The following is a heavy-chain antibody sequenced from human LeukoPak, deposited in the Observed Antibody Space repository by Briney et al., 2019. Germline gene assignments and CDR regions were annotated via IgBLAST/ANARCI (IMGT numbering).Heavy chain of an antibody. Sequence: GASVKVSCKASGGTFSSYAISWVRQAPGQGLEWMGIINPSGGSTSYAQKFQGRVTMTRDTSTSTVYMELSSLRSEDTAVYYCAREGNLLWFGELLDYFDYWGQGTLVTVSS. J-gene: IGHJ4*02. CDR3: AREGNLLWFGELLDYFDY. D-gene: IGHD3-10*01. CDR1: GGTFSSYA. CDR2: INPSGGST. V-gene: IGHV1-46*01.